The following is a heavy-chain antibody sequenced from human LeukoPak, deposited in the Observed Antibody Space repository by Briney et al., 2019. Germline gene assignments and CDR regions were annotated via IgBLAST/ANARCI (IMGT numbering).Heavy chain of an antibody. CDR2: INAGNGNT. Sequence: ASVKVSCKASGYTFTNYAMHWVRQAPGQRLEWMGWINAGNGNTKYSQKFQGRVTITRDTSASTAYMELSSLRSEDTAVYYCAGAHAWYGSRDYWGQGTLVTVSS. CDR1: GYTFTNYA. CDR3: AGAHAWYGSRDY. J-gene: IGHJ4*02. D-gene: IGHD6-13*01. V-gene: IGHV1-3*01.